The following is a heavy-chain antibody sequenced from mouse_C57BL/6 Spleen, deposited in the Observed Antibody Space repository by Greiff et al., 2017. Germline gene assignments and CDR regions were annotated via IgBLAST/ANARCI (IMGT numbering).Heavy chain of an antibody. Sequence: QVQLKESGAELVRPGASVTLSCKASGYTFTDYEMHWVKQTPVHGLEWIGAIDPETGGTAYNQKFKGKAILTADKSSSTAYMELRSLTSEDSAVYYCTRSIYYDYDGVYAMDYWGQGTSVTVSS. CDR3: TRSIYYDYDGVYAMDY. D-gene: IGHD2-4*01. V-gene: IGHV1-15*01. CDR1: GYTFTDYE. CDR2: IDPETGGT. J-gene: IGHJ4*01.